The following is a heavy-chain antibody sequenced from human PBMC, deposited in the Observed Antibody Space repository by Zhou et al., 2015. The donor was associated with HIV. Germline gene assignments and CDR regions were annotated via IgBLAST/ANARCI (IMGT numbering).Heavy chain of an antibody. CDR2: ISAYNANT. J-gene: IGHJ6*02. V-gene: IGHV1-18*01. CDR1: GYTFTNYG. Sequence: QVQLVQSGAEVKKPGASVKVSCKASGYTFTNYGITWVRQAPGQGLEWMGWISAYNANTNYAQILQGRVTMTTETSTNTAYMELRSLRSDDTAVYYCARGSIERVYYYGMDVWGQGTTVTVSS. CDR3: ARGSIERVYYYGMDV. D-gene: IGHD3-16*02.